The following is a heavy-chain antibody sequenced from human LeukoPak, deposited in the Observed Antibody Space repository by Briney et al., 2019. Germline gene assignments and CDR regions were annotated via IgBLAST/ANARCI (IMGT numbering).Heavy chain of an antibody. D-gene: IGHD6-13*01. CDR1: GFTFSSYA. CDR3: AREGYSSSWSYSGWDYMDV. Sequence: GGSLRLSCAASGFTFSSYAMHWVRQAPGKGLEWVAVISYDGSNKYYADSVKGRFTISRDNSKNTLYLQMNSLRAEDTAVYYCAREGYSSSWSYSGWDYMDVWGKATTATVSS. V-gene: IGHV3-30*04. CDR2: ISYDGSNK. J-gene: IGHJ6*03.